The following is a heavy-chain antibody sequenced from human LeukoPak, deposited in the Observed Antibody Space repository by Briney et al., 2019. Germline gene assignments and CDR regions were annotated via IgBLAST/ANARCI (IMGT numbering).Heavy chain of an antibody. CDR2: IRNRANNYAT. J-gene: IGHJ6*02. V-gene: IGHV3-73*01. CDR1: VFTFSDSA. Sequence: GGSLRLSCEASVFTFSDSAIHWVRQAPGKGLEWVGRIRNRANNYATVYSASVGGRFSMSRDDSKNTAYLQMNSLKTEDTAIYYCSGYDYGMDVWGQGTTVTVSS. CDR3: SGYDYGMDV.